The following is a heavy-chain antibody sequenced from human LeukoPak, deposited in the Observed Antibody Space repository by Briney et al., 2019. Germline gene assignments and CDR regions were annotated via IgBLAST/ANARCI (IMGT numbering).Heavy chain of an antibody. J-gene: IGHJ4*02. Sequence: SETLSLTCTVSGGSISSYYWSWIRQPPGKGLEWIGYIYYSGSTNYNPSLKSRVTISVDTSKNPFSLKLSSVTAADTAVYYCARELRWGNSIDYWGQGTLVTVSS. CDR3: ARELRWGNSIDY. CDR1: GGSISSYY. V-gene: IGHV4-59*01. D-gene: IGHD4-23*01. CDR2: IYYSGST.